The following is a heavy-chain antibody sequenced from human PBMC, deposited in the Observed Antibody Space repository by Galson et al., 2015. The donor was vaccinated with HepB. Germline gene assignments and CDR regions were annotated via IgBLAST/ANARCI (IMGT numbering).Heavy chain of an antibody. J-gene: IGHJ4*02. CDR2: IYPGDSDT. V-gene: IGHV5-51*04. D-gene: IGHD2-15*01. Sequence: QSGAEVKKPGESLKISCKGSGYSFTSYWIGWVRQMPGKGLEWMGIIYPGDSDTRYSPSFQGQVTISADKPISTAYLQWSSLKASDTAMYYCAKQGPYCSGGSCFDYWGQGTLVTVSS. CDR3: AKQGPYCSGGSCFDY. CDR1: GYSFTSYW.